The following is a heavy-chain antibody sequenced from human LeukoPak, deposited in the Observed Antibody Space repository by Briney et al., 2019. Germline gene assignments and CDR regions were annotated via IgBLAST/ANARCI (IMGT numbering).Heavy chain of an antibody. J-gene: IGHJ6*03. D-gene: IGHD6-6*01. CDR2: ISYGGSNK. V-gene: IGHV3-30*01. Sequence: QPGRSLRLSCAASGFVFSTFAMHWVRQTPGKGLDWVSVISYGGSNKYYADSVKGRFTISRDNSKNTLYLQMNSLRAEDTAVYYCARVPPLGAARHYYYYMDVWGKGTTVTVSS. CDR3: ARVPPLGAARHYYYYMDV. CDR1: GFVFSTFA.